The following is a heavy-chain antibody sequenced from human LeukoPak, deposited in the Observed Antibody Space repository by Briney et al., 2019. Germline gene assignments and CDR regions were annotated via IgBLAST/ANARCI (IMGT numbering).Heavy chain of an antibody. J-gene: IGHJ6*03. D-gene: IGHD6-19*01. Sequence: PGRSLRLSCAASGFTFSSYAMHWVRQAPGKGLEWVAVISYDGSNKYYADSVKGRFTISRDNSKNTLYLQMNSLRAEDTALYYCARGGGEQWLVNYYYYYMDVWGKGTTVTVSS. CDR2: ISYDGSNK. V-gene: IGHV3-30*04. CDR3: ARGGGEQWLVNYYYYYMDV. CDR1: GFTFSSYA.